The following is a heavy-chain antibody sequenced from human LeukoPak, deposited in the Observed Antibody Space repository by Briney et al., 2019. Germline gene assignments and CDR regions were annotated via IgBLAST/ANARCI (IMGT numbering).Heavy chain of an antibody. CDR1: GGSFSGYY. CDR3: ARGPVTIFGVVINLYYYYYMDV. D-gene: IGHD3-3*01. J-gene: IGHJ6*03. Sequence: PSETLSLTCAVYGGSFSGYYWSWIRQPPGKGLEWIGEINHSGSTNYNPSLKSRVTISVDTPKNQFSLKLSSVTAADTAVYYCARGPVTIFGVVINLYYYYYMDVWGKGTTVTVSS. V-gene: IGHV4-34*01. CDR2: INHSGST.